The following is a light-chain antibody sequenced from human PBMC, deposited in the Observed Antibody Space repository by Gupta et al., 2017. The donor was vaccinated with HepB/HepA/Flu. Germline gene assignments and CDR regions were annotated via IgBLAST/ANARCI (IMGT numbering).Light chain of an antibody. V-gene: IGKV3-20*01. J-gene: IGKJ2*04. CDR1: QSVSSSY. CDR3: QQYGSSPCS. Sequence: EFVLTQSPGTLSLSPGERATLSCRASQSVSSSYLAWYQQKPGQAPRLLIYGASSRATGIPDRFSGSGSGTDFTLTISRLEPEDFAVYYCQQYGSSPCSFGQGTKLEIK. CDR2: GAS.